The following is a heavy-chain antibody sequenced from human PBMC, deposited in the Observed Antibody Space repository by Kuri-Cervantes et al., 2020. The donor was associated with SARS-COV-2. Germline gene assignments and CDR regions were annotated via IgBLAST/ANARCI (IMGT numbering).Heavy chain of an antibody. J-gene: IGHJ3*02. D-gene: IGHD6-13*01. CDR2: IKSKTDGGTT. V-gene: IGHV3-15*01. Sequence: GRSLRLSCAASGFTFSNAWMSWVRQAPGKGLEWVGRIKSKTDGGTTDYAAPVKGRFTISRDDSKNTLYLQMNSLKTEDTAVYYCTTQSIAAAYFPPDAFDIWGQGTMVTVSS. CDR3: TTQSIAAAYFPPDAFDI. CDR1: GFTFSNAW.